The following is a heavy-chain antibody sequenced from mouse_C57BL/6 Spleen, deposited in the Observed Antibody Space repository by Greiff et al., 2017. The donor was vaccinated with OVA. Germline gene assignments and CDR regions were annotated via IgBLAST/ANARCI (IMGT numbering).Heavy chain of an antibody. CDR3: TTSYGSSPWFAY. V-gene: IGHV1-5*01. CDR2: IYPGNSDT. J-gene: IGHJ3*01. Sequence: VQLQQSGTVLARPGASVKMSCKTSGYTFTSYWMHWVKQRPGQGLEWIGAIYPGNSDTSYKQKVKGKAKLTAVTSASTAYMELSSLTNEDSAVYYCTTSYGSSPWFAYWGQGTLVTVSA. CDR1: GYTFTSYW. D-gene: IGHD1-1*01.